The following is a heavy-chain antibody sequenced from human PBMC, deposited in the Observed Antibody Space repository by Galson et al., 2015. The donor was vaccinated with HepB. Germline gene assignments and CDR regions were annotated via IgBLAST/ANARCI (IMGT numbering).Heavy chain of an antibody. Sequence: SVKVSCKAYRYTFTKFGISWVRQAPGQGLEWMGWINPSNGNTNYAQKFQGRVMMTTDTSTSTAYMELRSLRSDDTAIYYCARDCFWSGYYWGWFDPWGQGTLVTVSS. V-gene: IGHV1-18*01. CDR1: RYTFTKFG. CDR3: ARDCFWSGYYWGWFDP. D-gene: IGHD3-3*01. CDR2: INPSNGNT. J-gene: IGHJ5*02.